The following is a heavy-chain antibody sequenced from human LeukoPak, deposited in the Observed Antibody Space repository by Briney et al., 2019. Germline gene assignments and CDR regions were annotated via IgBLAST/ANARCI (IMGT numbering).Heavy chain of an antibody. D-gene: IGHD6-19*01. CDR2: INSDGSST. CDR1: GFTFSSYW. V-gene: IGHV3-74*01. CDR3: ARAYSSGWLHFDY. Sequence: GGSLRLSCAASGFTFSSYWMHWVRQAPGKGLVWVSRINSDGSSTSYADSVKGRFTISRDNAKNTLYLQMNSLRAEDTAVYYCARAYSSGWLHFDYWGQGTLVIVSS. J-gene: IGHJ4*02.